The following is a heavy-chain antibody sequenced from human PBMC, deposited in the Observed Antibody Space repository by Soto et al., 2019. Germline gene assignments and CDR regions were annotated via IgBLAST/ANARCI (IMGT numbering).Heavy chain of an antibody. CDR2: IKGKTDGGTT. CDR1: GFTFTYAW. D-gene: IGHD2-2*01. J-gene: IGHJ6*02. CDR3: TTDDHSTSHYWYAMDV. Sequence: EVQLVESGGGLDKPGESLRLSCAASGFTFTYAWLNWVRQVPGKGLEWVGRIKGKTDGGTTDYAAPVKGRFTISRDESDDTVYLQMNSLKTEDTGVYYCTTDDHSTSHYWYAMDVWGRGTTVTVSS. V-gene: IGHV3-15*07.